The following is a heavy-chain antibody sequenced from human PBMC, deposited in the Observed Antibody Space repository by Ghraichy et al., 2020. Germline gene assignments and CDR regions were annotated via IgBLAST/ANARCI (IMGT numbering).Heavy chain of an antibody. CDR3: AKDYYNFWSGSEWPHWFDP. CDR1: GFTFSSYA. CDR2: ISGGGGST. J-gene: IGHJ5*02. V-gene: IGHV3-23*01. Sequence: GGSLRLSCAASGFTFSSYAMSWVRQAPGKGLEWVSTISGGGGSTYYADSVKGRFTISRDNSKNTLYLQMNSLRAEDTALYSCAKDYYNFWSGSEWPHWFDPWGQGTLVTVSS. D-gene: IGHD3-3*01.